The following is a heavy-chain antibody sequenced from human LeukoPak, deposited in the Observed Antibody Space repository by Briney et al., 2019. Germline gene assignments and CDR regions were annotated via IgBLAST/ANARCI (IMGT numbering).Heavy chain of an antibody. V-gene: IGHV1-2*02. CDR2: INPNSGGT. J-gene: IGHJ4*02. D-gene: IGHD3-22*01. CDR1: GYTFTYYY. Sequence: ASVKVSCKASGYTFTYYYMHWVRQAPGQGLEWMGWINPNSGGTNYAQKFQGRVTMTRDTSISTAYMELSRLRSEDTAVYYCARGYYDSSGYYSRFDYWGQGTLVTVSS. CDR3: ARGYYDSSGYYSRFDY.